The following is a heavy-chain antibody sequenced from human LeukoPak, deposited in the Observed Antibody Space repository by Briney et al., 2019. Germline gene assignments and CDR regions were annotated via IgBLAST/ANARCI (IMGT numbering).Heavy chain of an antibody. CDR1: GFTFSSSA. CDR2: ISVGGGST. CDR3: AKGGRYYYGSGSVDY. J-gene: IGHJ4*02. D-gene: IGHD3-10*01. V-gene: IGHV3-23*01. Sequence: GGSLRLSCAASGFTFSSSAMSWVRQAPGNGLGWVSAISVGGGSTTYADSVKGRFTISRDNSKNTLYLQMDSLRAEDTAVYYCAKGGRYYYGSGSVDYWGQGTLVTVSS.